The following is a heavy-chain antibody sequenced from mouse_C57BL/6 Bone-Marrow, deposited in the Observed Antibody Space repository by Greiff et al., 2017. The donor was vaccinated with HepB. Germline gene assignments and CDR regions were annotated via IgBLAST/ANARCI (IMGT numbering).Heavy chain of an antibody. D-gene: IGHD2-5*01. CDR3: ARDYSNSFAY. V-gene: IGHV5-17*01. CDR1: GFTFSDYG. CDR2: ISSGSSTI. Sequence: EVMLVESGGGLVKPGGSLKLSCAASGFTFSDYGMHWVRQAPEEGLEWVAYISSGSSTIYYADTVKGRFTISRDNAKNTLFLQMTSLRSEDTAMYYCARDYSNSFAYWGQGTLVTVSA. J-gene: IGHJ3*01.